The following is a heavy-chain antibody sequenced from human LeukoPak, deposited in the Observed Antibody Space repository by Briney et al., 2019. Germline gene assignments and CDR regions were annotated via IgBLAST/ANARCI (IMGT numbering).Heavy chain of an antibody. CDR2: IRQDGGAT. CDR1: GFTFNSYW. Sequence: GGSLRLSCAASGFTFNSYWMSWVRLAPGRGLEWVANIRQDGGATRYADSVKGRFTISRDNAKNSLYLQMSSLRDEDTAVYYCARDKGCYDGCRSKLDYWGQGILVTVSS. CDR3: ARDKGCYDGCRSKLDY. D-gene: IGHD2-2*01. V-gene: IGHV3-7*01. J-gene: IGHJ4*02.